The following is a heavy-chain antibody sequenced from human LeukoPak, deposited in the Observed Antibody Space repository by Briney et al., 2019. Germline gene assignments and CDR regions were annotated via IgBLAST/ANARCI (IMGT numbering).Heavy chain of an antibody. J-gene: IGHJ3*02. CDR2: VYYSGST. Sequence: SETLSLTCTVSGGSISSYYWSWIRQPPGKGLKWIGYVYYSGSTNYNPSLKSRVTISVDTSKNQFSLKLSSVTAADTAVYYCARLFYGDYGMGAFDIWGQGTMVTVSS. D-gene: IGHD4-17*01. CDR3: ARLFYGDYGMGAFDI. V-gene: IGHV4-59*01. CDR1: GGSISSYY.